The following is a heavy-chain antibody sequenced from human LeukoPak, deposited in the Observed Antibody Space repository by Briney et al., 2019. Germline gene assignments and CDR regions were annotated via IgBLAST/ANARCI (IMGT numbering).Heavy chain of an antibody. V-gene: IGHV3-21*01. J-gene: IGHJ4*02. CDR2: ISSSSSYI. D-gene: IGHD6-13*01. Sequence: GGSLRLSCAASGFTFSSYSMNWVRQAPGKGLEWVSSISSSSSYIYYADSVKGRFTISRDNAKNSLYLQMNSLRAEDTAVYYCARGARRVPYKIAAAGNYWGQGTLVTVSS. CDR3: ARGARRVPYKIAAAGNY. CDR1: GFTFSSYS.